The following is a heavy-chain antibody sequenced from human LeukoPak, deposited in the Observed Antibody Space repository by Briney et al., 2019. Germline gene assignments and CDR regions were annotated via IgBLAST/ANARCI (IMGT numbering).Heavy chain of an antibody. CDR2: ISSDGSNS. V-gene: IGHV3-30*04. CDR3: ARDRTGFLDNGLDY. J-gene: IGHJ4*02. Sequence: GGSLRLSCAASGLTFSSYRFHWVRQAPGKGLEWVSVISSDGSNSYYADSVKGRFTISRDNSKNTIYLQMSSLRLADTAVYYCARDRTGFLDNGLDYWGRGTLVTVSS. D-gene: IGHD2-8*02. CDR1: GLTFSSYR.